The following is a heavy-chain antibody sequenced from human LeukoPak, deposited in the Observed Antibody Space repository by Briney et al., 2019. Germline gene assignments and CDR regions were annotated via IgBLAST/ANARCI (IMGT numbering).Heavy chain of an antibody. CDR2: INHSGST. CDR3: ARLREAYGMDV. Sequence: SETLSLTCAVYGGSFSGYYWSWIRQPPGKGLEWIGEINHSGSTNYNPSLKSRLTISVDTSKNQFSLRLTSVTAADTSVYYCARLREAYGMDVWGQGTTVIVSS. V-gene: IGHV4-34*01. D-gene: IGHD3-10*01. CDR1: GGSFSGYY. J-gene: IGHJ6*02.